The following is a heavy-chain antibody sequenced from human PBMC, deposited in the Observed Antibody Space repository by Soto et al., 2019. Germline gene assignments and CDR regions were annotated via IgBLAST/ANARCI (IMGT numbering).Heavy chain of an antibody. V-gene: IGHV4-31*11. CDR2: IYYSGST. Sequence: PSETLSLTCAVSGGSISSGGYYWSWIRQHPGKGLEWIGYIYYSGSTYYNPSLKSRVTISVDTSKNQFSLNLSSVTAVDTAVYYCARDGVVAATGPYGMDVWGQGTTVTVSS. D-gene: IGHD2-15*01. CDR3: ARDGVVAATGPYGMDV. CDR1: GGSISSGGYY. J-gene: IGHJ6*02.